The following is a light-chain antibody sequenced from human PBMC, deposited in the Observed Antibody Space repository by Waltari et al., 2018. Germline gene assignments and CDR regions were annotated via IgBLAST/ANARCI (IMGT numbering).Light chain of an antibody. CDR3: YSTDSSGNHGV. CDR2: EDS. J-gene: IGLJ1*01. V-gene: IGLV3-10*01. Sequence: SYELTQPPSVSVSPGQAARITCSGDALQQKYAYWYQQKSGQAPVLVIYEDSKRPSGIPERFSGSSSGTMATLTISGAQVGDEADYYCYSTDSSGNHGVFGTGTKVTVL. CDR1: ALQQKY.